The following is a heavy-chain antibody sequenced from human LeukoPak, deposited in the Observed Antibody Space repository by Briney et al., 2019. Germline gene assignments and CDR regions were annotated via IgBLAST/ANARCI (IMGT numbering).Heavy chain of an antibody. CDR3: ARGSPMIVVAPYFDY. D-gene: IGHD3-22*01. Sequence: SETLSLTCAVYGGSFSGYYWSWIRQPPGKVLEWIGSIYYSGSTYYNPSLKSRVTISVDTSKNQFSLKLSSVTAADTAVYYCARGSPMIVVAPYFDYWGQGTLVTVSS. J-gene: IGHJ4*02. CDR2: IYYSGST. V-gene: IGHV4-34*01. CDR1: GGSFSGYY.